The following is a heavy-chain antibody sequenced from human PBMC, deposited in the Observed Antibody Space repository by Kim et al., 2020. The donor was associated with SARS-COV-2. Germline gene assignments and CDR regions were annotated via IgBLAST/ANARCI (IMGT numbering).Heavy chain of an antibody. Sequence: ASVKVSCKASGYTFTSYDINWVRQATGQGLEWMGWMNPNSGNTGYAQKFQGRVTMTRNTSISTAYMELSSLRSEDTAVYYCARGLVYYDILTGPVFDYWGQGTLVTVSS. CDR3: ARGLVYYDILTGPVFDY. CDR2: MNPNSGNT. CDR1: GYTFTSYD. V-gene: IGHV1-8*01. J-gene: IGHJ4*02. D-gene: IGHD3-9*01.